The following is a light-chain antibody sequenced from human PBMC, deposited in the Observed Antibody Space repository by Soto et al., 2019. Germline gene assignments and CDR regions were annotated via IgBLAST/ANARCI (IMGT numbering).Light chain of an antibody. CDR3: SSYTSSSTYV. J-gene: IGLJ1*01. Sequence: QSALTQPPSVSGSPRQSVTISCTGTSSEVGSYNRVSWYQQPPGTAPKLMIYEVSNRPSGVPDRFSGSKSGSTASLTISGLQAEDEADYYCSSYTSSSTYVFGTGTKVTVL. CDR1: SSEVGSYNR. CDR2: EVS. V-gene: IGLV2-18*02.